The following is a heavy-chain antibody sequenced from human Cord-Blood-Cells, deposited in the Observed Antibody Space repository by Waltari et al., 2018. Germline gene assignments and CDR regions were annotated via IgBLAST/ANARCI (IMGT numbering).Heavy chain of an antibody. J-gene: IGHJ3*02. CDR2: IAYDGSNK. CDR3: ARGSINYGTDACDI. Sequence: QVQLVESGGGVVQPGRSLRLSCAASGFTFSSYAMHWFRQAPGKGLEVVAVIAYDGSNKYYADSVKGRFTIARDNSKNTLYVQMNSLRAEDTAVYYCARGSINYGTDACDIWGQGTMVTVSS. V-gene: IGHV3-30-3*01. D-gene: IGHD1-1*01. CDR1: GFTFSSYA.